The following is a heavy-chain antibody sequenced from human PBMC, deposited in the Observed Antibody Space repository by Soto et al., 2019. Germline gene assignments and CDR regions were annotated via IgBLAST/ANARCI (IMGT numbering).Heavy chain of an antibody. D-gene: IGHD2-21*01. CDR2: ISRSSSYI. J-gene: IGHJ5*02. V-gene: IGHV3-21*01. CDR1: GFTFSSYS. CDR3: ARGIVLDP. Sequence: EVQLVESGGGLVKTGGSLRLSCAASGFTFSSYSMNWVRQAPGKGLEWVSSISRSSSYIYYADSVKGRFTISRDNAKNSLYLQMNSLRAEYTAVYYCARGIVLDPLGQGTLVTVSS.